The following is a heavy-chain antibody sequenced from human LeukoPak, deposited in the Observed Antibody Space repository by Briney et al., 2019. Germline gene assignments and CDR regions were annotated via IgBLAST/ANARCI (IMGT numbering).Heavy chain of an antibody. Sequence: GGSLRLSCTASGFTFSNYAMSRVRQAPGKGLEWVSTISGSDGSTYYADSVKGRFNISRDNSKNTLYLQMNSLRVEDTAIYYCAKGRGYCTGGSCYSDYWGQGTLVTVSS. CDR1: GFTFSNYA. D-gene: IGHD2-15*01. CDR3: AKGRGYCTGGSCYSDY. CDR2: ISGSDGST. J-gene: IGHJ4*02. V-gene: IGHV3-23*01.